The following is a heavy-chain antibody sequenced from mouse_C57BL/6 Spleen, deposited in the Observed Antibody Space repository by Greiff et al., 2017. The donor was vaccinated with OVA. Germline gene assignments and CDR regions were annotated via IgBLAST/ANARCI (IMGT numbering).Heavy chain of an antibody. J-gene: IGHJ3*01. D-gene: IGHD1-1*01. Sequence: QVQLKQPGAELVRPGSSVKLSCKASGYTFTSYWMDWVKQRPGQGLEWIGNIYPSDSETHYNQKFKDKATLTVDKSSSTAYMQLSSLTSEDSAVYYCARDYGSSWVAYWGQGTLVTVSA. CDR3: ARDYGSSWVAY. CDR2: IYPSDSET. CDR1: GYTFTSYW. V-gene: IGHV1-61*01.